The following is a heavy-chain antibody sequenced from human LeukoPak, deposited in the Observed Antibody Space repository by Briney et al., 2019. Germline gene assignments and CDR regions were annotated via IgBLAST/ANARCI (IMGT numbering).Heavy chain of an antibody. D-gene: IGHD2-2*03. V-gene: IGHV3-23*01. CDR1: GFIFSNYA. CDR3: ARASWISSADAVW. CDR2: LRSDGDT. J-gene: IGHJ4*02. Sequence: GGSLRLSCAASGFIFSNYAMNWVRQAPARGLEWVSSLRSDGDTFYANSVKGRFSLSRDDSRNTVYLQLNNLRVEDTAVYYCARASWISSADAVWWGQGTPVTVSS.